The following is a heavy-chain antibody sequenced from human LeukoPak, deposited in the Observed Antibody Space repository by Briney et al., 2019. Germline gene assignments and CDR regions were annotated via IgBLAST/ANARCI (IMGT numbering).Heavy chain of an antibody. Sequence: ASVKVSCKASGYTFTSYGISWVRQAPGQGLEWMGWISAYNGNTNYAQKLQGRVTMTTDTSTSPAYMELRSLRSDGTAVYYCARQREMWGDFDYWGQGTLVTVSS. CDR2: ISAYNGNT. CDR1: GYTFTSYG. D-gene: IGHD3-16*01. CDR3: ARQREMWGDFDY. V-gene: IGHV1-18*01. J-gene: IGHJ4*02.